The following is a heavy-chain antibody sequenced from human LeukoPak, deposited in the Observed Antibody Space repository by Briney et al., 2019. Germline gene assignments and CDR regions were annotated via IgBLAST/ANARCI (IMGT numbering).Heavy chain of an antibody. J-gene: IGHJ4*02. CDR1: GFTFSSYS. V-gene: IGHV3-48*01. Sequence: GGSLRLSCAASGFTFSSYSMNWVRQAPGKGLEWVSYISSSSSTIYYADSAKGRFTISRDNAKNSLYLQMNSLGAEDTAVYYCARETYYDFWSGIITDWGQGTLVTVSS. D-gene: IGHD3-3*01. CDR2: ISSSSSTI. CDR3: ARETYYDFWSGIITD.